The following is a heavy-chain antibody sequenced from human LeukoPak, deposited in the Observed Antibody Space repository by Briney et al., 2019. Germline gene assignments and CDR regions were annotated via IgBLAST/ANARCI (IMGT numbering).Heavy chain of an antibody. V-gene: IGHV3-11*04. CDR1: GFTFNDYY. J-gene: IGHJ4*02. Sequence: GGSLRLSFAASGFTFNDYYMSWFRQAPGMGLEWVSYISSSGDTIYYADSVKGRFTISRDNAKSSLSLQMNSLRAEDTAMYYCAGGRQWLVHAYWGQGNLVTVSS. CDR3: AGGRQWLVHAY. CDR2: ISSSGDTI. D-gene: IGHD6-19*01.